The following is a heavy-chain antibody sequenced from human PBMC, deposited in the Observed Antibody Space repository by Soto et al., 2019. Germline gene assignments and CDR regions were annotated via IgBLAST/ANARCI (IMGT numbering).Heavy chain of an antibody. V-gene: IGHV3-21*01. Sequence: EVQLVESGGGLVKPGGSLRLSCAASGFTFSSYSMNWVRQAPGKGLEWVSSISSSSSYIYYADSVKGRFTISRDNAKNSLYLQMNSPRAKDTAVYYCARRIAVAGTLYYYGMDVCGQGTTVTVSS. CDR3: ARRIAVAGTLYYYGMDV. J-gene: IGHJ6*02. D-gene: IGHD6-19*01. CDR1: GFTFSSYS. CDR2: ISSSSSYI.